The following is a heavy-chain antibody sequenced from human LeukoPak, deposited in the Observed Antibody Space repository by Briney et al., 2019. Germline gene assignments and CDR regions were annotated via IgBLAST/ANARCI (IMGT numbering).Heavy chain of an antibody. Sequence: GGSLRLSCAASGFTVSNNYMSWVRQAPGKGLEWFSVIYSGGSTYYADSVKGRFTISRDNSKNTLYLQMNSLRIEDTAVYYCTKDRSYGRSYFDYWGQGTLVTVAS. D-gene: IGHD5-18*01. V-gene: IGHV3-66*02. CDR2: IYSGGST. J-gene: IGHJ4*02. CDR1: GFTVSNNY. CDR3: TKDRSYGRSYFDY.